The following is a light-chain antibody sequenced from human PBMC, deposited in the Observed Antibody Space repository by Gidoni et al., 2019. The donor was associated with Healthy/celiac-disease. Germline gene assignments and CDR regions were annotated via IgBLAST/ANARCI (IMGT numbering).Light chain of an antibody. V-gene: IGLV1-51*01. CDR1: SSNIGNNY. Sequence: QSVLTQPPSVSAAPGQKVTISCSGRSSNIGNNYVSWYQQLPGTAPKLLIYDNNKRPSGIPDRFSGSKSGTSATLGITGLQTGDDADYYCGTWDSSLSVVVFGGGTKLTVL. CDR2: DNN. J-gene: IGLJ2*01. CDR3: GTWDSSLSVVV.